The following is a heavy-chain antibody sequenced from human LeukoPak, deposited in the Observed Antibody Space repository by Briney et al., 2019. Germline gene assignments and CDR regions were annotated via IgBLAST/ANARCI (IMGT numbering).Heavy chain of an antibody. Sequence: SETLSLTCNVTGGSPSNYFWSWLRLPPGTGLEGKGLEWIGRIHTTGTTNYNSSRKSLITMSVDTSKNQFSLILNSVSAADTAIYNCARESTGSSGRAFDIWGPGTRVTVSS. V-gene: IGHV4-4*07. CDR2: IHTTGTT. CDR3: ARESTGSSGRAFDI. CDR1: GGSPSNYF. J-gene: IGHJ3*02. D-gene: IGHD6-19*01.